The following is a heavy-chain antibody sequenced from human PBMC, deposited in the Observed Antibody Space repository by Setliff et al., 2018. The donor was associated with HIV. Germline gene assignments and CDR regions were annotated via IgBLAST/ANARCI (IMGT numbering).Heavy chain of an antibody. Sequence: GASVKVSCKASGYTFSSYDINWVRQATGQGLEWMGWMNPNSGNTGYARKFQGRVTMTRDTSISTAYMELNNLKFEDTAVYYCARARRDSYDRGRRNHYYIDVWGKGTTVTVSS. CDR1: GYTFSSYD. CDR3: ARARRDSYDRGRRNHYYIDV. CDR2: MNPNSGNT. D-gene: IGHD3-22*01. J-gene: IGHJ6*03. V-gene: IGHV1-8*02.